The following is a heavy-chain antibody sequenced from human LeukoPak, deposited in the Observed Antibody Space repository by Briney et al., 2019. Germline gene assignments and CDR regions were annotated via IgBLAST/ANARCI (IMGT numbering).Heavy chain of an antibody. D-gene: IGHD2-15*01. CDR3: ARGGASELYYFDY. Sequence: TGGSLRLSCAASGFTVSNKYMTWVRQAPGKGLECVSAIYNGGNTYYADSVKGRFTISRDNSKNTLYLQMNSLRAEDTAVYYCARGGASELYYFDYWGQGTLVTVSS. CDR2: IYNGGNT. V-gene: IGHV3-53*01. CDR1: GFTVSNKY. J-gene: IGHJ4*02.